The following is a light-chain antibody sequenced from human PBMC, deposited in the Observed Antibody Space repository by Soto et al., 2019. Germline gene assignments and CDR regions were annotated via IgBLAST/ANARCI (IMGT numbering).Light chain of an antibody. CDR1: SSDVGSNF. Sequence: QSVLTQPTSVSGTPGQRVTISCSGSSSDVGSNFVYWYQQFPGTAPKLLIYRTDQRPSGVPDRFSASKPGTSASLAISGLRSDDEADYYCAAWDNSLRWVFGGGTKLTFL. CDR3: AAWDNSLRWV. CDR2: RTD. J-gene: IGLJ3*02. V-gene: IGLV1-47*01.